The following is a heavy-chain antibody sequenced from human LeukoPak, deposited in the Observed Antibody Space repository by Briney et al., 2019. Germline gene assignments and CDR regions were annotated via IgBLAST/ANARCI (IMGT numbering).Heavy chain of an antibody. CDR1: GYTFTSYG. V-gene: IGHV1-69*05. D-gene: IGHD6-13*01. CDR2: IIPIFGTA. J-gene: IGHJ4*02. CDR3: ARGRQQLVPFDY. Sequence: SVKVSCKASGYTFTSYGISWVRQAPGQGLEWMGGIIPIFGTANYAQKFQGRVTITTDESTSTAYMELSSLRSEDTAVYYCARGRQQLVPFDYWGQGTLVTVSS.